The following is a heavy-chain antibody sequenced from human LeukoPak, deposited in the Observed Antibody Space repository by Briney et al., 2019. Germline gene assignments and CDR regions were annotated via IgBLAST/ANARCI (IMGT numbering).Heavy chain of an antibody. CDR2: INWNAGST. Sequence: PGGSLRLSCAASGFNFDDYGMSWVRQAPGKGLEGVSGINWNAGSTGYAASVKGRFTISRDSTKNSLYLQMNSLRAEDTALYYCGRGGSGSYGDYFASWGQGTLVTVSS. V-gene: IGHV3-20*04. D-gene: IGHD3-10*01. CDR1: GFNFDDYG. CDR3: GRGGSGSYGDYFAS. J-gene: IGHJ4*02.